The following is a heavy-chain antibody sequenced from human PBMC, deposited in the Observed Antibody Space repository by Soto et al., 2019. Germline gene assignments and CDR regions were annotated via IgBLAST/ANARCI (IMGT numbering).Heavy chain of an antibody. CDR1: GYTFNISW. Sequence: ASVEVSCKASGYTFNISWIHCVRQAPGQGLEWMGMINPSGSATYGQNFQGRVTMTRDSSTSTVHMELSSLRSEDTAVYYCARGKAGLPRSTLEYWGQGTQVTVSS. J-gene: IGHJ4*02. CDR2: INPSGSA. CDR3: ARGKAGLPRSTLEY. V-gene: IGHV1-46*02. D-gene: IGHD1-1*01.